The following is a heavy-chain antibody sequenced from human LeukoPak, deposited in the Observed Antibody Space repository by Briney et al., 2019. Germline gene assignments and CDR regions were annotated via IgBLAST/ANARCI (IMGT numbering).Heavy chain of an antibody. CDR2: IDRPAKSYAT. Sequence: GSLRLSFAASRFTLSDSAIHWVRQASGKGLEGVGLIDRPAKSYATAYGASVGGRFTISRDDSKNTAYLQMDSLKTEDTALYYCTRDRGTYNWLDPWGQGTLVTVSS. V-gene: IGHV3-73*01. D-gene: IGHD1-26*01. J-gene: IGHJ5*02. CDR1: RFTLSDSA. CDR3: TRDRGTYNWLDP.